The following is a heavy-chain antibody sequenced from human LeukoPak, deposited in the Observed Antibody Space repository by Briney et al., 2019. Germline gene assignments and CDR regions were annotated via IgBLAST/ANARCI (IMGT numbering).Heavy chain of an antibody. Sequence: GGSLRLSCAASGFTFDDYAMHWVRQAPGKGLEWVSLISGDGGSTYYADSVKGRFTISRDNSKNSLYLQMNSLRIQDTALYYCAKSQGYCSSTSCRPYSSSWPFNYWGQGTLVTVSS. CDR1: GFTFDDYA. CDR2: ISGDGGST. J-gene: IGHJ4*02. CDR3: AKSQGYCSSTSCRPYSSSWPFNY. V-gene: IGHV3-43*02. D-gene: IGHD2-2*01.